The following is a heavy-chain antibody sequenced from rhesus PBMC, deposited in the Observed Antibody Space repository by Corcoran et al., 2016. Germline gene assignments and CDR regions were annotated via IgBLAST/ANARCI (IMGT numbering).Heavy chain of an antibody. J-gene: IGHJ4*01. CDR1: GYSISSGYG. D-gene: IGHD6-19*01. Sequence: QVQLQESGPGLVKPSETLSLTCAVSGYSISSGYGLSWIRQHPGKGMEGIGYIGASSGRTNYNPTLKSRVTLAKDTSKNQFSLKLSSVTAADTAVYYCARKGVSSTLDYWGQGVLVTVSS. CDR3: ARKGVSSTLDY. V-gene: IGHV4-127*01. CDR2: IGASSGRT.